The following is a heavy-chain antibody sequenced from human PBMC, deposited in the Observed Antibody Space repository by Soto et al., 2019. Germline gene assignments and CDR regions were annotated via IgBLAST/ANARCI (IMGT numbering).Heavy chain of an antibody. CDR1: GFTFSSYS. D-gene: IGHD3-10*01. V-gene: IGHV3-21*01. CDR2: ISSSSSYI. Sequence: EVQLVESGGGLVKPGGPLRLSCAASGFTFSSYSMNWVRQAPGKGLEWVSSISSSSSYIYYADSVKGRFTISRDNAKNSLYLQMNSLRAEDTAVYYCASSGGLITMVRGWVMQLETYYYYGMDVWGQGTTVTVSS. CDR3: ASSGGLITMVRGWVMQLETYYYYGMDV. J-gene: IGHJ6*02.